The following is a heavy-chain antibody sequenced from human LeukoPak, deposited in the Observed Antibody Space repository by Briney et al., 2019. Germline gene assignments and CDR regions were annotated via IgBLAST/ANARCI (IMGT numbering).Heavy chain of an antibody. J-gene: IGHJ5*02. CDR1: GGSFSGYY. CDR3: ARGAPYYYGSGGNWFDP. V-gene: IGHV4-34*01. D-gene: IGHD3-10*01. Sequence: SETLSLTCAVYGGSFSGYYWSWIRQPPGKGLEWIGEINHSGSTNYNPSLKSRVTLSVDTSKNWFSLRLTSVTAADTAVYYCARGAPYYYGSGGNWFDPWGQGTLVTVSS. CDR2: INHSGST.